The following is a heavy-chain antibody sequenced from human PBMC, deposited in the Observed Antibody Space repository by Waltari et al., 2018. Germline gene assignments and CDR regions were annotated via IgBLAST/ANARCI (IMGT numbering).Heavy chain of an antibody. J-gene: IGHJ4*02. D-gene: IGHD5-18*01. V-gene: IGHV4-34*01. CDR2: INHSGST. Sequence: QVQLQQWGAGLLKPSETLSLTCAVYGGSFSGYYWSWIRQPPGKGLEWIGEINHSGSTNYNPSLNSRVTISVDTSKNQFSLKLSSVTAADTAVYYCASGGIVDTAMVPTYWGQGTLVTVSS. CDR3: ASGGIVDTAMVPTY. CDR1: GGSFSGYY.